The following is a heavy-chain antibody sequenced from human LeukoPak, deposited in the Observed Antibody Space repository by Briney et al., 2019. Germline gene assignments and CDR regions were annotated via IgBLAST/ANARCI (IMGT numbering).Heavy chain of an antibody. J-gene: IGHJ3*02. CDR2: INPNSGGT. CDR1: GYTFTGYY. V-gene: IGHV1-2*04. CDR3: ARDLYGDDDAFDI. D-gene: IGHD4-17*01. Sequence: GASVKVSRKASGYTFTGYYMHWVRQAPGQGLEWVGWINPNSGGTNYAQKFQGWVTMTRDTSISTAYMELSRLRSDDTAVYYCARDLYGDDDAFDIWGQGTMVTVSS.